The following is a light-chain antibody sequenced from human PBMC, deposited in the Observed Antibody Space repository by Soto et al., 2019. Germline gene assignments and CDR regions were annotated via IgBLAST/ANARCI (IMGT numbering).Light chain of an antibody. CDR3: QQYYSSPQT. J-gene: IGKJ1*01. V-gene: IGKV4-1*01. CDR1: PTFLYSSNNKNC. Sequence: DIVMTQSPDSLAVSLGERATINCESSPTFLYSSNNKNCLACYQQKPGQPPDLLIYWASTRESGVPDRFSGSGSRTDFTLTISSLQAEDVALYYCQQYYSSPQTFGQGTKVEIK. CDR2: WAS.